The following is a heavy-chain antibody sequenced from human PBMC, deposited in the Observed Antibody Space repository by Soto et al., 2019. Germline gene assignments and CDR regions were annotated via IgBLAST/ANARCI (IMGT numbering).Heavy chain of an antibody. CDR3: ARGPDIAAADY. V-gene: IGHV3-30-3*01. CDR1: GFTFSSYA. Sequence: PGGSLRLSCAASGFTFSSYAMHWVRQAPGKGLEWVAVISYDGSNKYYADSVKGRFTISRDNSKNTLYLQMNSLGPEDTAVYYCARGPDIAAADYWGQGTLVTVSS. J-gene: IGHJ4*02. D-gene: IGHD6-13*01. CDR2: ISYDGSNK.